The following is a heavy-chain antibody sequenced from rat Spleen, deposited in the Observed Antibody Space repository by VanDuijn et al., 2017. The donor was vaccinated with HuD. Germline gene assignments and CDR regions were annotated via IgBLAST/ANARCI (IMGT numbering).Heavy chain of an antibody. J-gene: IGHJ2*01. CDR3: TTGLGDY. CDR2: LSYDGSST. Sequence: EVQLVESGGGLVQPGRSMKLSCAASGFTFSNYDMAWVRQAPTKGLEWVASLSYDGSSTYYRDSVKGRFTISRDNAKSPLYLQMDSLRSEDTATYYCTTGLGDYWGQGVMVTVSS. CDR1: GFTFSNYD. V-gene: IGHV5-20*01. D-gene: IGHD4-3*01.